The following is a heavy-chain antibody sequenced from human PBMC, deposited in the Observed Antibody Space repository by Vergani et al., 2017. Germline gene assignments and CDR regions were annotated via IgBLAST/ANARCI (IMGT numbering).Heavy chain of an antibody. V-gene: IGHV4-39*01. CDR1: GGSISSSSYY. Sequence: QLQLQESGPGLVKPSETLSLTCTVSGGSISSSSYYWGWIRQPPGKGLEWIGSIYYSGSTYYNPSLKSRVTISVDTSKNQFSLKLSSVTAADTAVYYCAGPRSTHWYFDLWGRGTLVTVSS. J-gene: IGHJ2*01. CDR3: AGPRSTHWYFDL. CDR2: IYYSGST. D-gene: IGHD1-26*01.